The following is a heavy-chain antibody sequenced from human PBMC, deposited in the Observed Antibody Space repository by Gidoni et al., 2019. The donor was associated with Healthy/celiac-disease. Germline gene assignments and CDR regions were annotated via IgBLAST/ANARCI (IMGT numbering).Heavy chain of an antibody. Sequence: QLQLKESGSGPVTPSQTLSLTCAASGGSISSGGYSWRWIRQPPGKGLEWIWYIYQSGSTYYNPSLKSRVTISVDRSKNQFSLKLSSVTAADTAVYYCARRRSYGGNFDYWGQGTLVTVSS. D-gene: IGHD4-17*01. CDR3: ARRRSYGGNFDY. CDR1: GGSISSGGYS. J-gene: IGHJ4*02. CDR2: IYQSGST. V-gene: IGHV4-30-2*01.